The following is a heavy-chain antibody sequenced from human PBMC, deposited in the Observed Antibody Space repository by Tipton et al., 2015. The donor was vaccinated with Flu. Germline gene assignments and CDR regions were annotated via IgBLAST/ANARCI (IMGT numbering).Heavy chain of an antibody. V-gene: IGHV3-53*01. J-gene: IGHJ4*02. CDR3: ARGYYYDSTAKGASDC. Sequence: SLRLSCAASGFTVSNNYMSWVRQAPGKGLQWVSVLYSGGTTHYADSVKGRFTISRDDSKNTLYLQMSSLRAEDTAVYYCARGYYYDSTAKGASDCWGQGTLVTVSS. CDR1: GFTVSNNY. CDR2: LYSGGTT. D-gene: IGHD3-22*01.